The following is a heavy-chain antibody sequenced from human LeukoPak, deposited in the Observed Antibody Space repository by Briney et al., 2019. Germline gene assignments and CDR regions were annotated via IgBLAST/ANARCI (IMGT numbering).Heavy chain of an antibody. CDR2: INHSGST. V-gene: IGHV4-38-2*02. J-gene: IGHJ4*02. D-gene: IGHD2-15*01. Sequence: SETLSLTCTVSGYSISSGYYWSWIRQPPGKGLEWIGEINHSGSTNYNPSLKSRVTISVDTSKNQFSLKLSSVTAADTAVYYCARHSNILGYCSGGSCYVDYWGQGTLVTVSS. CDR1: GYSISSGYY. CDR3: ARHSNILGYCSGGSCYVDY.